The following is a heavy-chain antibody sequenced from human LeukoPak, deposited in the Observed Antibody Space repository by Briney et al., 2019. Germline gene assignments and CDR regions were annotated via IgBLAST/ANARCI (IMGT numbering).Heavy chain of an antibody. CDR1: GYSFANYG. CDR3: ARGIGEWDLPYFDS. J-gene: IGHJ4*02. V-gene: IGHV1-18*01. Sequence: ASVKVSCKTSGYSFANYGISWVRQAPGQGLEWVGWICAYNGNTRSAPKLQGRVTMTTDTSRSTAYMDLRGLRSDDTAVYYCARGIGEWDLPYFDSWGQGTLVTVSS. CDR2: ICAYNGNT. D-gene: IGHD1-26*01.